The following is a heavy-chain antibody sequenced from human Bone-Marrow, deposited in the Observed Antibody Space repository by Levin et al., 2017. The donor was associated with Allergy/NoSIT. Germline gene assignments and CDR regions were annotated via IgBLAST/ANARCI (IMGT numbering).Heavy chain of an antibody. CDR3: ASIEKSDILTGYLCG. D-gene: IGHD3-9*01. CDR2: IDPSDSYT. V-gene: IGHV5-10-1*01. CDR1: GYSFTSYW. Sequence: GESLKISCKGSGYSFTSYWISWVRQMPGKGLEWMGRIDPSDSYTNYSPSFQGHVTISADKSISTAYLQWSSLKASDTAMYYCASIEKSDILTGYLCGWGQGTLVTVSS. J-gene: IGHJ4*02.